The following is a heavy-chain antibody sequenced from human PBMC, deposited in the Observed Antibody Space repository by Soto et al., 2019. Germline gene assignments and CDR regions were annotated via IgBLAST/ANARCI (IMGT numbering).Heavy chain of an antibody. CDR3: AGGDYYHSSGYYFYYYTMDV. CDR2: VYYGGST. CDR1: GGSISSSSYC. D-gene: IGHD3-22*01. V-gene: IGHV4-39*01. J-gene: IGHJ6*02. Sequence: SETLSLTCTVSGGSISSSSYCWRWIRQPPGKGLEWIGNVYYGGSTYYNPSLKSRVTISVDTSKSQFSLKLSSVTAADTAVYYCAGGDYYHSSGYYFYYYTMDVWGQGTTVTVSS.